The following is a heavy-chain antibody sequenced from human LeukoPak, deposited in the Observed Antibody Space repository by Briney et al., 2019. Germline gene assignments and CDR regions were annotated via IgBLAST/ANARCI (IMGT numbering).Heavy chain of an antibody. CDR2: IIPILGIA. J-gene: IGHJ4*02. V-gene: IGHV1-69*04. D-gene: IGHD6-19*01. CDR3: AREVSSGWYGDY. Sequence: ASVTVSCKASGGTFTSYTISWVRQAPGQGLEWMGRIIPILGIANYAQKFQGRVTITADKSTSTAYMELSSLRSEDTAVYYCAREVSSGWYGDYWGQGPLVTVSS. CDR1: GGTFTSYT.